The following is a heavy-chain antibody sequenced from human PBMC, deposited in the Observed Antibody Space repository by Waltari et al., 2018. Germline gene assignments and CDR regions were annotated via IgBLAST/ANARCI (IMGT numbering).Heavy chain of an antibody. CDR1: GFTFSNAW. CDR2: IKSKTDGGTT. V-gene: IGHV3-15*01. CDR3: TTDSDSGYSNGWDPPDY. J-gene: IGHJ4*02. D-gene: IGHD6-19*01. Sequence: EVQLVESGGGLVKPGGSLRLSCAASGFTFSNAWMSWVRQAPGKGLEWVGRIKSKTDGGTTDYAAPVKGRFTISRDDSKNTLYLQMNSLKTEDTAVYYCTTDSDSGYSNGWDPPDYWGQGTLVTVSS.